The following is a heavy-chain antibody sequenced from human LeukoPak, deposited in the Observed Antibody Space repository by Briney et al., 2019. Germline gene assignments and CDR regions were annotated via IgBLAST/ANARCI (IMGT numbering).Heavy chain of an antibody. Sequence: ASVKVSCKASGYTFTSYAMNWVRQAPGQGLEWMGWINTNTGNPTYAQGFTGRFVFSLDTSVSTAYLQISSLKAEDTAVYYCARHYGSGRTYGMDVWGQGTTVTVSS. D-gene: IGHD3-10*01. J-gene: IGHJ6*02. V-gene: IGHV7-4-1*02. CDR3: ARHYGSGRTYGMDV. CDR2: INTNTGNP. CDR1: GYTFTSYA.